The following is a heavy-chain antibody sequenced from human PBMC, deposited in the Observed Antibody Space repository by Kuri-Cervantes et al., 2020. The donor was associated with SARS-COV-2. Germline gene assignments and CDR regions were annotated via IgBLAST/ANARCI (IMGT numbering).Heavy chain of an antibody. CDR1: GFAFTSSA. CDR3: AAGRTYSSSWRGGDFDL. V-gene: IGHV1-58*02. Sequence: SVKVSCKASGFAFTSSAMQWVRQACGQRLEWIGWIVVGSGNTNYAQKFQERVTITRDMSTSTAYMELSSLRSEDTAVYYCAAGRTYSSSWRGGDFDLWGRGTLVTVSS. J-gene: IGHJ2*01. D-gene: IGHD6-13*01. CDR2: IVVGSGNT.